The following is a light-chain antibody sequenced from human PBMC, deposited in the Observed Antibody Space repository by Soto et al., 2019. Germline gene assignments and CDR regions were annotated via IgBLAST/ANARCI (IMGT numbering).Light chain of an antibody. CDR1: QSISSY. Sequence: IRMPQSPSSLSAAVGDRVPITCRASQSISSYLNWYQQKPGKAPKLLIYAASSLQSGVPSRFSGSGSGTDFTLTISNLQPEDFATYYCQQSYSTPYTFGQGTRLEI. J-gene: IGKJ5*01. CDR3: QQSYSTPYT. V-gene: IGKV1-39*01. CDR2: AAS.